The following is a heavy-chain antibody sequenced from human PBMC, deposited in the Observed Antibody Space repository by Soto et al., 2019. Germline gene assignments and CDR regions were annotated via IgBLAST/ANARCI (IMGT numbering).Heavy chain of an antibody. V-gene: IGHV1-3*01. J-gene: IGHJ6*02. CDR1: GYTFTTHG. CDR2: INAGNGNT. CDR3: AIVNDRGYYYGMDV. D-gene: IGHD1-1*01. Sequence: SVTVSCMYAGYTFTTHGIHWVRAAHGQKLECMGWINAGNGNTEYSQKLQGSVTISRDTSANPVYMQLSSLRSEETSLSYWAIVNDRGYYYGMDVWGQGRTVTVSS.